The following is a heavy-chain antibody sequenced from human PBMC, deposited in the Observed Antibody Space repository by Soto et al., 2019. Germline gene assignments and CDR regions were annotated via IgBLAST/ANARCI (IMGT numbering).Heavy chain of an antibody. CDR2: ISGSGGST. D-gene: IGHD3-3*01. V-gene: IGHV3-23*01. CDR1: GFTFSSYA. CDR3: AKHASPVSLYDFWSGYYTHFDY. J-gene: IGHJ4*02. Sequence: LRLSCAASGFTFSSYAMSWVRQAPGKGLEWVSAISGSGGSTYYADSVKGRFTISRDNSKNTLYLQMNSLRAEDTAVYYCAKHASPVSLYDFWSGYYTHFDYWGQGTLVTVSS.